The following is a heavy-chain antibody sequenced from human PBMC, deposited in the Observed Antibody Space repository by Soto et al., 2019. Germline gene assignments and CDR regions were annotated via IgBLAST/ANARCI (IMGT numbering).Heavy chain of an antibody. D-gene: IGHD3-3*01. CDR2: IDNSGST. J-gene: IGHJ4*02. Sequence: XATLTLTCSVSGGSIRNYFCNWIRQPAGKGLEWIGRIDNSGSTNYNPSLKSRITMSADTSRNQFSLKLNSVTAADTAVYYCARGGQDFWSGPFDYWGQGALVTVSS. V-gene: IGHV4-4*07. CDR1: GGSIRNYF. CDR3: ARGGQDFWSGPFDY.